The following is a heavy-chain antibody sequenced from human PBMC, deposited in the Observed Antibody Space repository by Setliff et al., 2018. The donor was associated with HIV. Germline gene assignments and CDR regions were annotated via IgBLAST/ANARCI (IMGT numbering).Heavy chain of an antibody. J-gene: IGHJ3*02. V-gene: IGHV1-46*01. CDR2: INPSGGKT. CDR1: GYTFTNYY. D-gene: IGHD3-22*01. Sequence: ASVKVSCKASGYTFTNYYIHWVRQAPGQGLEWMGLINPSGGKTSYAKKFQGRLTMTRDTSRSTVYMELSSLRSEDTAMYYCARCYYDSRGPTDAFDIWGQGTEVTVSS. CDR3: ARCYYDSRGPTDAFDI.